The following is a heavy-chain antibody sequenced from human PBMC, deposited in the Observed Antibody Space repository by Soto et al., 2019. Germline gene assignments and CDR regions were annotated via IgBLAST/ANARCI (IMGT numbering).Heavy chain of an antibody. CDR2: ISYDGSNK. Sequence: QVQLVESGGGVVQPGRSLRLSCAASGFTFSSYAMHWVRQAPGKGLEWVAGISYDGSNKYYADSVKGRFTISRDNSKNTLYLPMNSLRAEDTAVYYCARENIVVVPAARYFDYWGQGTLVTVSS. V-gene: IGHV3-30-3*01. J-gene: IGHJ4*02. D-gene: IGHD2-2*01. CDR3: ARENIVVVPAARYFDY. CDR1: GFTFSSYA.